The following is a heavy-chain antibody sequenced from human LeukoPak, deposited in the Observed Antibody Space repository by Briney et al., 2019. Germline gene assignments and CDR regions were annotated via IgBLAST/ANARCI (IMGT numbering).Heavy chain of an antibody. CDR1: GYSISSGYY. Sequence: PSETLSLTCTVSGYSISSGYYWAWIRPPPGKGLEWIANIYHTGTTYYNPSLKSRITISVDTSKNQFSLKFDFVTAADTAVYYCARVFRDTWGSGTNYFDFWGQGTLVTVSS. J-gene: IGHJ4*02. D-gene: IGHD3-10*01. V-gene: IGHV4-38-2*02. CDR2: IYHTGTT. CDR3: ARVFRDTWGSGTNYFDF.